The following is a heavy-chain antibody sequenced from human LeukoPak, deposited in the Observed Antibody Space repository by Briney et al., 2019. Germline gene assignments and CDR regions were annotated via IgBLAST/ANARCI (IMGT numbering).Heavy chain of an antibody. CDR2: IKQDGTEK. CDR1: GFTFSSNW. D-gene: IGHD6-13*01. J-gene: IGHJ4*02. V-gene: IGHV3-7*01. CDR3: THICLAGPCIPTVGTSY. Sequence: SGGSLRLSCAASGFTFSSNWMSCVRQAPGKGLEWVANIKQDGTEKYYVDSVKGRFTISRDNAKNSLYLQMNSLRAQETRVYNCTHICLAGPCIPTVGTSYWGQGTLVTVSP.